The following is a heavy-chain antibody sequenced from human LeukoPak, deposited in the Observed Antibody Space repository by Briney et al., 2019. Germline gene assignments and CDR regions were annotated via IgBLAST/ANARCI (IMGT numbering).Heavy chain of an antibody. CDR3: ARGGYGLYHLFDY. J-gene: IGHJ4*02. CDR2: FDSENGET. Sequence: ASVKVSCKVSGYTLTAFPMHWVRQAPGKGLEWMGGFDSENGETIYAQKFQGRVTMTEDTSTDTAYMELSSLRSEDTALYYCARGGYGLYHLFDYWGQGTLVTVSS. D-gene: IGHD2-2*02. CDR1: GYTLTAFP. V-gene: IGHV1-24*01.